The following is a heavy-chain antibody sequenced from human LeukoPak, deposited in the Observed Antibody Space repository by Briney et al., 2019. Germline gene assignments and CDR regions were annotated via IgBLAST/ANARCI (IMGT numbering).Heavy chain of an antibody. D-gene: IGHD5-18*01. CDR1: NGSFSGYY. Sequence: SETLSLTCTVYNGSFSGYYWSWIRQPPGTGLEWIGEISHSGYTNLNPSLKSRLTISLDTSKNHFSLKLSSVTAADTAVYYCAREDGTAMDNAFDIWSQGTMVTVSS. CDR2: ISHSGYT. J-gene: IGHJ3*02. V-gene: IGHV4-34*01. CDR3: AREDGTAMDNAFDI.